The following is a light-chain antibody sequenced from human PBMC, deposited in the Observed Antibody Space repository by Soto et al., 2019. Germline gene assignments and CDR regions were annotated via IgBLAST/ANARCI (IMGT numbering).Light chain of an antibody. Sequence: QPALTQPASGTGSPGQSLTISCTATSSDFGSYNLVSWYQHHPGTVPKVIIYETSKRPSGVSDRFSGSKSGNTASLTISGLQAEDEADYYCFSFTSTHTHVFGSGTKVTVL. J-gene: IGLJ1*01. CDR1: SSDFGSYNL. CDR2: ETS. V-gene: IGLV2-23*01. CDR3: FSFTSTHTHV.